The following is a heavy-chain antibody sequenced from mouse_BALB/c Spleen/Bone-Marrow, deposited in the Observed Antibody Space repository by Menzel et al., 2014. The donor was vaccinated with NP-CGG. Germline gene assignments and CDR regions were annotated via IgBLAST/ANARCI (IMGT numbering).Heavy chain of an antibody. V-gene: IGHV7-3*02. CDR1: GFTFTDYY. J-gene: IGHJ1*01. Sequence: EVMLVESGGGLVQPGGSLRLSCATSGFTFTDYYMSWVRQPPGKALEWLGFIRNKANGYTTEYSASVKGRFTISRDNSQSILYHQMNSLRAEDSATYYCARDINDNYNWYFDVWGAGTTVTVSS. D-gene: IGHD2-1*01. CDR2: IRNKANGYTT. CDR3: ARDINDNYNWYFDV.